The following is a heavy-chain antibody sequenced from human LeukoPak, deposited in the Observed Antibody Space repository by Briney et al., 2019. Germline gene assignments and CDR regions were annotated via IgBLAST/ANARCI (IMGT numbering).Heavy chain of an antibody. J-gene: IGHJ5*02. CDR3: ARERGLSWFAP. Sequence: SVKVSCKASGGTFSSYAISWVRQAPGQRLEWMGGIIPIFGTANYAQKFQGRVTITAYESTSTAYMDLNRLRSEATAASAYARERGLSWFAPWGQGTLVTVSS. D-gene: IGHD2-2*01. CDR1: GGTFSSYA. CDR2: IIPIFGTA. V-gene: IGHV1-69*01.